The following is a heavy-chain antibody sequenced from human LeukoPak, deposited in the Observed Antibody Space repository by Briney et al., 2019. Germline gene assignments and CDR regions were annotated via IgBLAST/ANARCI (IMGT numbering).Heavy chain of an antibody. J-gene: IGHJ4*02. D-gene: IGHD5-18*01. CDR1: GFTFSSSA. CDR2: ISDTGRLS. CDR3: TKDRWGYSYTNCFDY. Sequence: GGSLRLSCAASGFTFSSSAMSWVRQAPGKGLEWVAAISDTGRLSYCADSVNGRFTISRDNSKNTLSLQMNSLRAADTAVYYCTKDRWGYSYTNCFDYWGQGTLVTVSS. V-gene: IGHV3-23*01.